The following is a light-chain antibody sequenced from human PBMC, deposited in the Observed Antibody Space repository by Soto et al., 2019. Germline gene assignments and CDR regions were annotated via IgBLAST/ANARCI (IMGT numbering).Light chain of an antibody. CDR1: QGISRW. CDR2: AAS. V-gene: IGKV1-12*01. J-gene: IGKJ4*01. CDR3: QEADSFPLT. Sequence: DIQMTQSPSSVSASVGDRVTITCRASQGISRWVAWYQQKPGNAPKLLLYAASSLQSGVPSRFSGTGSGTDFTLTISSLQPDDFATYYCQEADSFPLTFGGGTKVEIK.